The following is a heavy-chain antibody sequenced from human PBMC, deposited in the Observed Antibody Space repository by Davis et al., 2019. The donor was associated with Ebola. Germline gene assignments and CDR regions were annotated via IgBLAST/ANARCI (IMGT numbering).Heavy chain of an antibody. J-gene: IGHJ4*02. Sequence: SGPTLVKPTQTLTVTCTFSGFSLNTGGVGVAWIRQPPGKALEWLALIYWNDDKRYSPSLKSRLTITKDTSKNQVVLTMTNMDPVDTATYYCARILRVTIFGVVIGNFDYWGQGTLVTVSS. CDR2: IYWNDDK. D-gene: IGHD3-3*01. CDR3: ARILRVTIFGVVIGNFDY. V-gene: IGHV2-5*01. CDR1: GFSLNTGGVG.